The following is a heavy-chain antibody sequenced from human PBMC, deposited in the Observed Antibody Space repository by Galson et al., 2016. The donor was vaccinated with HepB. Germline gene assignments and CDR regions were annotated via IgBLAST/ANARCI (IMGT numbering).Heavy chain of an antibody. V-gene: IGHV5-10-1*01. CDR3: ARGYDMDV. Sequence: QSGAEVKKPGESLRISCKGSGYSFTGYWISWVRQMPGKGLEWMGRIDPSDSYSHYSPSFQGHVTISVDKSISTAYLQRSGLKASDTAMYYCARGYDMDVWGQGTTVTVSS. CDR1: GYSFTGYW. CDR2: IDPSDSYS. J-gene: IGHJ6*02.